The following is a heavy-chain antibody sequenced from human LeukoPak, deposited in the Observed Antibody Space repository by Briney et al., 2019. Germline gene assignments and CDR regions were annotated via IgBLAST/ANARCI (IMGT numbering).Heavy chain of an antibody. D-gene: IGHD3-10*01. CDR1: GVSVSSGSYY. J-gene: IGHJ4*02. V-gene: IGHV4-61*01. Sequence: SETLSLTCTVSGVSVSSGSYYWSWIRQPPGKGLEWIGYIYYSGSTNYNPSLKSRVTISVDTSKNQFSLKLSSVTAADTAVYYCARYGSGSYYTVAIDYWGQGTLVTVSS. CDR2: IYYSGST. CDR3: ARYGSGSYYTVAIDY.